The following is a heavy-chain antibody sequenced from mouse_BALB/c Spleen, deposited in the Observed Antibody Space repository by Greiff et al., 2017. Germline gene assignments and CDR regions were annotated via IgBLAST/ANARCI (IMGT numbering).Heavy chain of an antibody. CDR2: ISYSGST. J-gene: IGHJ3*01. CDR3: ARNYRYDAWFAY. D-gene: IGHD2-14*01. CDR1: GYSITSDYA. Sequence: EVKLVESGPGLVKPSQSLSLTCTVTGYSITSDYAWNWIRQFPGNKLEWMGYISYSGSTSYNPSLKSRISITRDTSKNQFFLQLNSVTTEDTATYYCARNYRYDAWFAYWGQGTLVTVSA. V-gene: IGHV3-2*02.